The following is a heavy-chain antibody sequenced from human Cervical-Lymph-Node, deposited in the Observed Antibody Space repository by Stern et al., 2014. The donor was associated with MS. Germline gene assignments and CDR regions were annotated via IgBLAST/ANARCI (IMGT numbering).Heavy chain of an antibody. J-gene: IGHJ4*02. V-gene: IGHV4-30-4*01. CDR3: ARGPDYGDFYHDY. CDR2: ILYSGSA. Sequence: QVQLQQSGPGLVKPSQTPSLTCTVSCGPISSGDYSCPWIRQPPGQGLESIGYILYSGSAYYNPSLKSRLTLSVDTSTNQFSLKLNSVTAADTAVYYCARGPDYGDFYHDYWGQGTLVTVSS. CDR1: CGPISSGDYS. D-gene: IGHD4-17*01.